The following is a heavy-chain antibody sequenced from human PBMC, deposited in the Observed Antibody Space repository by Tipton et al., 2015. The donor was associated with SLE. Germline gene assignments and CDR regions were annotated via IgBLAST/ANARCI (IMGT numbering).Heavy chain of an antibody. V-gene: IGHV4-59*03. CDR1: GGSIIGYY. J-gene: IGHJ5*02. CDR2: SYYSGNT. CDR3: AKRRPPLDP. Sequence: TLSLTCTVSGGSIIGYYWSWIRQSPGKGLEWVGYSYYSGNTNYNPSLKSRVTISVDTSKNQLSLKLSSVVAADTAVYYCAKRRPPLDPWGQGTLVTVSS.